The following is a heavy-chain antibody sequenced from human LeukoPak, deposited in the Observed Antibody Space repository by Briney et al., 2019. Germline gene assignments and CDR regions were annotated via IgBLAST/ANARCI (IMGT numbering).Heavy chain of an antibody. Sequence: PSQTLSLTCTVSGGSISSGGYYWSWIRQPPGKGLEWIGYIYYSGSTYYNPSLKSRCTISVDTSKNQFSLKLSSVTAADTAVYFCARVGDILTDYYPWEPWFDPWGQGTLVTVSS. CDR3: ARVGDILTDYYPWEPWFDP. J-gene: IGHJ5*02. D-gene: IGHD3-9*01. V-gene: IGHV4-30-4*01. CDR1: GGSISSGGYY. CDR2: IYYSGST.